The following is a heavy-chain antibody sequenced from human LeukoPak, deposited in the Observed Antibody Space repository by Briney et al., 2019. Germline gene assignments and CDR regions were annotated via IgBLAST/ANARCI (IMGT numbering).Heavy chain of an antibody. V-gene: IGHV3-23*01. J-gene: IGHJ4*02. D-gene: IGHD6-19*01. Sequence: AGRSLRLSCAASGFTFSSYAMSWVRQAPGKGLEWVSAISGSGGSTYYADSVKGRFTISRDNSKNTLYLQMNSLRAEDTAVYYCAKDQVRVAGTFDYWGQGTLVTVSS. CDR3: AKDQVRVAGTFDY. CDR1: GFTFSSYA. CDR2: ISGSGGST.